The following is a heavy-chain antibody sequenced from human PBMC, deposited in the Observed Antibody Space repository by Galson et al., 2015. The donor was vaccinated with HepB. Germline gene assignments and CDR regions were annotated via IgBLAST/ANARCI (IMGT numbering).Heavy chain of an antibody. D-gene: IGHD1-26*01. V-gene: IGHV1-3*01. J-gene: IGHJ5*02. CDR1: GYTFTNYA. CDR3: TKREDWFDP. CDR2: INAGNGNT. Sequence: SVKVSCKASGYTFTNYATHWVRQAPGQRLEWMGWINAGNGNTKYSQKFQGRVTFTRDTSASTVYMELTSLRSEDTAVYYCTKREDWFDPWGQGTLVTVSS.